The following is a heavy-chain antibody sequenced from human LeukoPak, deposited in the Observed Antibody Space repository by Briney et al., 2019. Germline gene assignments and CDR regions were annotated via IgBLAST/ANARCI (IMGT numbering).Heavy chain of an antibody. CDR2: FDPEDGET. Sequence: ASVKVSCKVSGYTLTELSMHLVRQAPGKGVEGMGGFDPEDGETIHEQKFQGRVTMTEHTSTDTAYMELSSLRSEDTAVYYCATIDVGASFRFDPWGQGTLVTVSS. J-gene: IGHJ5*02. D-gene: IGHD1-26*01. CDR1: GYTLTELS. V-gene: IGHV1-24*01. CDR3: ATIDVGASFRFDP.